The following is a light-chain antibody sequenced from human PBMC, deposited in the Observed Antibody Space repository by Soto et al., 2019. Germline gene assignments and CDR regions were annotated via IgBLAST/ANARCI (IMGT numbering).Light chain of an antibody. J-gene: IGKJ2*01. Sequence: EIVLTQSPATLSLSPGERATLSCRASQSVSSFLAWYQRKPGQAPRLLIYAASNRATGTPARFSGSGSGTDFTLTISNLEPEGFAVYYCQQRSNWPPVYTFGQGTKLEIK. CDR1: QSVSSF. V-gene: IGKV3-11*01. CDR3: QQRSNWPPVYT. CDR2: AAS.